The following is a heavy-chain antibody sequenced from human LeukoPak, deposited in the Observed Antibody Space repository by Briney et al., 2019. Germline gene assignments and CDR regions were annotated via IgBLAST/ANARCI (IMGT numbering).Heavy chain of an antibody. CDR1: GYRFTTYW. D-gene: IGHD7-27*01. J-gene: IGHJ3*02. Sequence: GESLKISCKGSGYRFTTYWIGWVRQLPGKGLEWMGIIYPGDSDTRYSPSFQGQVTISADKSITTAYLQWNSLKASDTAMYYCARQTGDNAFDIWGRGTMVTVSS. CDR3: ARQTGDNAFDI. CDR2: IYPGDSDT. V-gene: IGHV5-51*01.